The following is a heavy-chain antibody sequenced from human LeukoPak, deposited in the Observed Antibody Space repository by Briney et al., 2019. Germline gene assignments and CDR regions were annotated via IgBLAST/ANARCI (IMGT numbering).Heavy chain of an antibody. V-gene: IGHV3-7*01. Sequence: PGGSLRLSCVASGFTFSRDWMSWVRQAPGKGLEWVASVKQDGTETQYVDSVKGRFTISRDNAKNSVYLQMNSLRVEDTAVYYCARDGTGFDYWGQGTLVTVSS. CDR3: ARDGTGFDY. CDR2: VKQDGTET. J-gene: IGHJ4*02. CDR1: GFTFSRDW. D-gene: IGHD2-8*02.